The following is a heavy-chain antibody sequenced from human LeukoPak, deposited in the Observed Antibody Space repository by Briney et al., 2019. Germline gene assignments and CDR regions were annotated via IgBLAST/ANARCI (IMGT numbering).Heavy chain of an antibody. V-gene: IGHV1-69*06. CDR2: IIPIFGSA. Sequence: GASVKVSCKASGDTFSSYVISWVRQAPGQGLEWMGGIIPIFGSANYAQKFQGRVTITADKSTNTVYMELSSLRSEDTAVYYCARGVKIAVAGIYYFDYWGQGTLVTVSS. CDR3: ARGVKIAVAGIYYFDY. D-gene: IGHD6-19*01. J-gene: IGHJ4*02. CDR1: GDTFSSYV.